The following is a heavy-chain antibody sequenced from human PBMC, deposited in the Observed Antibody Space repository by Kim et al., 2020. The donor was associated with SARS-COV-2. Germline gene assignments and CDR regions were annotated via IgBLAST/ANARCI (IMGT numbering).Heavy chain of an antibody. D-gene: IGHD3-9*01. CDR1: GGSISSYY. Sequence: SETLSLTCTVSGGSISSYYWSWIRQPPGKGLEWIGYIYYSGSTNYNPSLKSRVTISVDTSKNQFSLKLSSVTAADTAVYYCARLRLRYFDWSPSAPYGMDVWGQGTTVTVSS. J-gene: IGHJ6*02. V-gene: IGHV4-59*08. CDR2: IYYSGST. CDR3: ARLRLRYFDWSPSAPYGMDV.